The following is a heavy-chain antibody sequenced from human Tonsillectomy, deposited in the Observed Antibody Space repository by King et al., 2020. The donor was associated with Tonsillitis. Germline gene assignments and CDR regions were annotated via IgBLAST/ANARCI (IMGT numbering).Heavy chain of an antibody. CDR2: ITSDGGNT. V-gene: IGHV3-64D*08. CDR1: GFTFRNYG. J-gene: IGHJ5*02. CDR3: VKVFGGSGWYA. D-gene: IGHD6-19*01. Sequence: VQLVESGGNLVQPGGSLRLSCSASGFTFRNYGMHWVRQAPGKGLEYVSAITSDGGNTYYADSVKGRFTISRDNSKNTLYLQMSSLRAEDTAVYYCVKVFGGSGWYAWGQGTLVTISS.